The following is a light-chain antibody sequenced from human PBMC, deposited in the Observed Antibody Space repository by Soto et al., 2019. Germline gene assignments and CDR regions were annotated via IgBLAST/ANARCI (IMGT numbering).Light chain of an antibody. V-gene: IGLV2-14*01. CDR2: EVS. J-gene: IGLJ2*01. Sequence: QSALTQPASVSGSPGQSITISCTGTSSDVGAYDYVSWYQQYPGKAPKLMIYEVSNRPSGVSNRFSGSKSGNTASLTISGLQAEDEADYYCSSYTTNTAVVFGGGTQLTVL. CDR3: SSYTTNTAVV. CDR1: SSDVGAYDY.